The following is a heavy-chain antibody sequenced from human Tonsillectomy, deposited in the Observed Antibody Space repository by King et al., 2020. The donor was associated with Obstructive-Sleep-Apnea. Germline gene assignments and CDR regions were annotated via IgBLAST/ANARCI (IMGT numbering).Heavy chain of an antibody. CDR3: ARGAGVVVAANDYYYGMDV. CDR1: GGSISSYY. J-gene: IGHJ6*02. V-gene: IGHV4-59*01. CDR2: INYSGST. Sequence: QLQESGPGLVKPSETLSLTCTVSGGSISSYYWSWIRQPPGKGLEWFGYINYSGSTNYNPSLKSRVTISVDTSKNQFSLKLSSVTAAATAVYYCARGAGVVVAANDYYYGMDVWGQGTTVSVSS. D-gene: IGHD2-15*01.